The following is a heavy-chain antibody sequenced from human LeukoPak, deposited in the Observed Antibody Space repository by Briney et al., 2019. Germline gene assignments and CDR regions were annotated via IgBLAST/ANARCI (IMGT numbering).Heavy chain of an antibody. CDR1: GFTFSSYT. V-gene: IGHV3-23*01. J-gene: IGHJ4*02. CDR2: ISGSGIRT. CDR3: ALIGGDPGY. D-gene: IGHD3-10*01. Sequence: GGSPRLSCAASGFTFSSYTMSWVRQAPGKGLEWVSAISGSGIRTYYADSVKGRFTISRDNSKNTLYLQMKSLRAEDTAVYYCALIGGDPGYWGQGTLVTVSS.